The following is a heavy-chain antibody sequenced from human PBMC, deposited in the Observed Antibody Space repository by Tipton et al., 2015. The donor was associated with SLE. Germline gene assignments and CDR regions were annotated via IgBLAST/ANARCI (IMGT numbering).Heavy chain of an antibody. V-gene: IGHV4-34*01. D-gene: IGHD5-18*01. CDR2: INHSGST. Sequence: TLSLTCAVYGGSFSGYYWSWIRQPPGKGLEWIGEINHSGSTNYNPSLKSRVTISVDTSKNQFSLKLSSVTAADTAVYYCARQGYSYGYPGFDYWGQGTLVTVSS. CDR1: GGSFSGYY. CDR3: ARQGYSYGYPGFDY. J-gene: IGHJ4*02.